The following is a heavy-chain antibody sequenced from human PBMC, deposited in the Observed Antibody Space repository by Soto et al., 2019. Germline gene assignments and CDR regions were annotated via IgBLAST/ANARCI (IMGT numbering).Heavy chain of an antibody. D-gene: IGHD1-26*01. CDR2: IIPILGIA. Sequence: ASVKVSCKASGGTFSSYTISWVRQAPGQGLEWMGRIIPILGIANYAQKFQGRVTITADKSTSTAYMELSSLRSEDTAVYYCASGGIVGTYAFDIWGQGTMVTVSS. CDR1: GGTFSSYT. V-gene: IGHV1-69*02. J-gene: IGHJ3*02. CDR3: ASGGIVGTYAFDI.